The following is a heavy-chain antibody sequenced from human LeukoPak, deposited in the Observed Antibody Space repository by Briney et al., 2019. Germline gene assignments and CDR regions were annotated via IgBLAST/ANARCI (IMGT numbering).Heavy chain of an antibody. D-gene: IGHD3-22*01. CDR2: ISDSGGGT. CDR1: GITLSNYG. CDR3: AKRGVVIRVILVGFHKEAYYFDS. J-gene: IGHJ4*02. V-gene: IGHV3-23*01. Sequence: GGSLRLSCAVSGITLSNYGMSWVRQAPGKGLEWVAGISDSGGGTNYADSVKGRFTISRDNPKNTLYLQMSSLRAEDTAVYFCAKRGVVIRVILVGFHKEAYYFDSWGQGALVTVSS.